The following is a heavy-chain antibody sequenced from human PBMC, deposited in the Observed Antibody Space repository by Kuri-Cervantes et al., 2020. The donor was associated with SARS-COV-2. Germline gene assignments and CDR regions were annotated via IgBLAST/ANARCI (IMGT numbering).Heavy chain of an antibody. V-gene: IGHV4-31*02. CDR1: GGSIRSGAYY. D-gene: IGHD4-23*01. Sequence: SCSVSGGSIRSGAYYCHWIRHRPGKGLEWIGNIYYNGVTYYNPSLKGRVTISVDTSKNQFSLKLSSMTAADTAVYYCATDKPSYGGNGYLQLWGQGTLVTVSS. CDR2: IYYNGVT. J-gene: IGHJ1*01. CDR3: ATDKPSYGGNGYLQL.